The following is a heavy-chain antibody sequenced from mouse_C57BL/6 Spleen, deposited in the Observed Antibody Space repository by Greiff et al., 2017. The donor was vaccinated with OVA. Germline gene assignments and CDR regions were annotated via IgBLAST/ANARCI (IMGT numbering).Heavy chain of an antibody. CDR3: ARQDYGSSYYFDD. CDR2: ISSGGSYT. CDR1: GFTFSSYG. D-gene: IGHD1-1*01. Sequence: DVKLVESGGDLVKPGASLKLSCAASGFTFSSYGMSWVRQSPDKRLEWVATISSGGSYTYYTDSVKGRFTISSDNAKNTLYLQMSSLKSEDEAMDYCARQDYGSSYYFDDWGTGTTVTVSA. V-gene: IGHV5-6*02. J-gene: IGHJ1*03.